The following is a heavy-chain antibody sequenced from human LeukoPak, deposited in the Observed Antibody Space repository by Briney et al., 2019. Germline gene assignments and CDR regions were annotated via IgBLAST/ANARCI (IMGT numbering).Heavy chain of an antibody. D-gene: IGHD1-26*01. Sequence: SGTLSLTCGVSGDSITTTNYWSWVRQSPGRGLERIGEISLSGYTGFNPSLRGRVTMSIDESKNHLSLTLTSVTAADTAIYYRSRESGPYSPFGDWGQGILVTVTT. CDR3: SRESGPYSPFGD. V-gene: IGHV4-4*02. CDR1: GDSITTTNY. J-gene: IGHJ4*02. CDR2: ISLSGYT.